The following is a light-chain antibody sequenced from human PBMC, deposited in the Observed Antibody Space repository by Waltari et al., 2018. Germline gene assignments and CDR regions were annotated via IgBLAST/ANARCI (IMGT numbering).Light chain of an antibody. CDR3: QQRSAWPLT. J-gene: IGKJ5*01. CDR2: NAS. Sequence: EIVLTQSPATLSLSPGETATLSCRASQSIGPYLAWYQQKPGQAPRLLIYNASNRATGIPARFSGSGSGTDVTLTISSLEPEDCAVYYCQQRSAWPLTFGQGTRLEIK. CDR1: QSIGPY. V-gene: IGKV3-11*01.